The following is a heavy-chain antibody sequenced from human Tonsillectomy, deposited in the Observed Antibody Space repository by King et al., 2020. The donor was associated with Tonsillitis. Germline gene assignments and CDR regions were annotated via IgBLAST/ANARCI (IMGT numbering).Heavy chain of an antibody. CDR3: AREGVRFLEWLPYYYYYYGMDV. J-gene: IGHJ6*02. CDR2: ISYDGSNK. CDR1: GFTFSSYA. D-gene: IGHD3-3*01. Sequence: VQLVESGGGVVQPGRSLRLSCAASGFTFSSYAMHWVRQAPGKGLEWVAVISYDGSNKYYADSVKGRFTISRDNSKNTLYLQMNSLRAEDTAVYYCAREGVRFLEWLPYYYYYYGMDVWGQGTTVTVSS. V-gene: IGHV3-30-3*01.